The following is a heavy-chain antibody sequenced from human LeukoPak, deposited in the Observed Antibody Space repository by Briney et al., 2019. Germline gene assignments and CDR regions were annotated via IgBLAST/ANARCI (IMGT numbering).Heavy chain of an antibody. D-gene: IGHD3-3*01. J-gene: IGHJ4*02. Sequence: SETLSLTCTVSGGSISSHYWSWIRQPPGKGLEWIGYIYYSGSTSYNPSLKSRVTISVDTSKNQFSLKLSSVTAADTAVYYCARSRNSQHRIRMIFGVDLYFDYWGQGTLVTVSS. CDR2: IYYSGST. CDR1: GGSISSHY. CDR3: ARSRNSQHRIRMIFGVDLYFDY. V-gene: IGHV4-59*11.